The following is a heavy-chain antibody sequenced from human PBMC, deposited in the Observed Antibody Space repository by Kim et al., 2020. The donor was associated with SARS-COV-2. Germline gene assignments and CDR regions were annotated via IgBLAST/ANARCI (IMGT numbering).Heavy chain of an antibody. J-gene: IGHJ4*02. CDR1: GFSFSNYA. CDR2: ISGNGGST. Sequence: GGSLRLSCAASGFSFSNYAMSWVRQAPGEGLEWVSVISGNGGSTHYADSVKGRFTISRDNSKNTLYLQMNSLRAEDTAVYYCVKGAPPSCSGGSCYPGVFDYWGQGTLVTVSS. V-gene: IGHV3-23*01. CDR3: VKGAPPSCSGGSCYPGVFDY. D-gene: IGHD2-15*01.